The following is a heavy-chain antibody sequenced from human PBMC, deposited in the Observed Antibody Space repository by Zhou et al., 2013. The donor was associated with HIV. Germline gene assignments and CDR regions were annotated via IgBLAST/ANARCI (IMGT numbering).Heavy chain of an antibody. V-gene: IGHV1-2*02. CDR1: GYTFTGYY. Sequence: QVQLVQSGAEVKKPGASVKVSCKASGYTFTGYYMHWVRQAPGQGLEWMGWINPYAGAVNYAWNFQGRVTLTRKSFDTDTGTAYMELSGLTSADTAVYYCMRRGLCDHCDEFTFQHWGQGTLVIVSS. J-gene: IGHJ1*01. CDR2: INPYAGAV. CDR3: MRRGLCDHCDEFTFQH. D-gene: IGHD2-21*01.